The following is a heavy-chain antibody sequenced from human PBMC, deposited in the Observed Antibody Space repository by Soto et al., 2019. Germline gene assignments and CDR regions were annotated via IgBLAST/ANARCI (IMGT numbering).Heavy chain of an antibody. Sequence: ASVKVSCKASGYTFTSYGIIWVRQAPGQGLEWMGWISAYNGNTNYAKKLQGRVTMTTDTSTSTAYMELRSLRSDDTAVYYCAREASYASGSYYNGPYNWFDPWGQGTLVTVSS. V-gene: IGHV1-18*01. J-gene: IGHJ5*02. CDR2: ISAYNGNT. CDR3: AREASYASGSYYNGPYNWFDP. D-gene: IGHD3-10*01. CDR1: GYTFTSYG.